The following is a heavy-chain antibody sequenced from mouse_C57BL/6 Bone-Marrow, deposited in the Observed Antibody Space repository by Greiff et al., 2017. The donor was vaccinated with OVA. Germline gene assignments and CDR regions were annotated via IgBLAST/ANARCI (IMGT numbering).Heavy chain of an antibody. J-gene: IGHJ2*01. V-gene: IGHV1-15*01. CDR2: IDPETGGT. Sequence: VQLQQSGAELVRPGASVTLSCKASGYTFTDYEMHWVKQTPVHGLEWIGAIDPETGGTAYNQKFKGKAILTADKSSSTAYMELRSLTSEDSAVYYCTHTTVVGNFDYWGQGTTLTVSS. CDR3: THTTVVGNFDY. D-gene: IGHD1-1*01. CDR1: GYTFTDYE.